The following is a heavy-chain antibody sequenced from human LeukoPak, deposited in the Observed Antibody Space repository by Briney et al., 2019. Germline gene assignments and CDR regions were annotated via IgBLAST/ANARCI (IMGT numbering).Heavy chain of an antibody. CDR3: ARRRKRITIFGVVTHGVAFDI. CDR2: INTNTGSP. D-gene: IGHD3-3*01. Sequence: ASVKVSCKASGYSFTTYAMNWVRQGPGQGLEWMGWINTNTGSPTYAQGFTGRLAFSLDTSVSTAYLQITSLKAEDTAVYYCARRRKRITIFGVVTHGVAFDIWGQGTMVTVSS. CDR1: GYSFTTYA. V-gene: IGHV7-4-1*02. J-gene: IGHJ3*02.